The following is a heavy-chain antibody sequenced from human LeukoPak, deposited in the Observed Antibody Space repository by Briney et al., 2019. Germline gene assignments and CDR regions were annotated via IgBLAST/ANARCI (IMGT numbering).Heavy chain of an antibody. J-gene: IGHJ4*02. CDR2: ISSSSSYI. CDR1: GFTLSSYS. D-gene: IGHD5-18*01. V-gene: IGHV3-21*01. Sequence: PGGSLRLSCAASGFTLSSYSMNWVRQAPGKGLEWVSSISSSSSYIYYADSVEGRFTISRDNAKNSLYLQMNSLRAEDTAVYYCARDGSYGDFDYWGQGTLVTVSS. CDR3: ARDGSYGDFDY.